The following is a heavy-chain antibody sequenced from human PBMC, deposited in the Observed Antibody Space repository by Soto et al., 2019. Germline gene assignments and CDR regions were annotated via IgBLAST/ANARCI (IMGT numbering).Heavy chain of an antibody. CDR3: ARDLGGPDY. CDR2: LSSDGFGA. D-gene: IGHD3-16*01. Sequence: GGSLRLSCAASDFSLSPYWMHWVRQVPGRGLEWVARLSSDGFGAAYADSVKGRFFISRDIARNTLSLQMNSLRADDTAVYYCARDLGGPDYWGRGTSVTVS. V-gene: IGHV3-74*03. CDR1: DFSLSPYW. J-gene: IGHJ4*02.